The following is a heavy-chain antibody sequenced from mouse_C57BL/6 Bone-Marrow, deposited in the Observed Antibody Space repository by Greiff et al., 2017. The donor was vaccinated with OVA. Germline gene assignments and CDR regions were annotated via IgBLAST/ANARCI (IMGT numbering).Heavy chain of an antibody. D-gene: IGHD3-1*01. CDR3: TRDRDASSYFDY. CDR2: ISSGGDYI. J-gene: IGHJ2*01. Sequence: EVQRVESGEGLVKPGGSLKLSCAASGFTFSSYAMSWVRQTPEKRLEWVAYISSGGDYIYYADTVKGRFTISRDNARNTLYLQMSSLKSEDTAMYYCTRDRDASSYFDYWGQGTTLTVSS. V-gene: IGHV5-9-1*02. CDR1: GFTFSSYA.